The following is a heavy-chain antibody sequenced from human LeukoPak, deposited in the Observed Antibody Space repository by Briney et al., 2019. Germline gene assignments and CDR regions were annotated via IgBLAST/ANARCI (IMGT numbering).Heavy chain of an antibody. Sequence: GGSLRLSCAASGFAFSSYAMSWVRQAPGKGLEWVSAVSDGGGNTYYTASVKGRSTVSRDNSKNTLYLQMNSLRADDTAVYYCARETGITIFGVLTRWFDPWGQGTLVIVSS. D-gene: IGHD3-3*01. J-gene: IGHJ5*02. V-gene: IGHV3-23*01. CDR1: GFAFSSYA. CDR2: VSDGGGNT. CDR3: ARETGITIFGVLTRWFDP.